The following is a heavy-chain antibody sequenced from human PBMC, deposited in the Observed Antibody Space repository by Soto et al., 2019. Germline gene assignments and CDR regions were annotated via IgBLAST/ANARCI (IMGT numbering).Heavy chain of an antibody. CDR1: GFTFSSYA. J-gene: IGHJ4*02. V-gene: IGHV3-23*01. D-gene: IGHD3-10*01. CDR2: ISGSGGST. Sequence: GGSLRLSCAASGFTFSSYAMSWVRQAPGKGLEWVSAISGSGGSTYYADSVKGRFTISRDNSKNTLYLQMNSLRAEDTAVYYCAKSKGRVGWFGELLFCFDYWGQGTLVTVSS. CDR3: AKSKGRVGWFGELLFCFDY.